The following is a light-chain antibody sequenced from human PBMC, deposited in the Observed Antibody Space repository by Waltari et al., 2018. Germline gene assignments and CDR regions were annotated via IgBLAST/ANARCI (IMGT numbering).Light chain of an antibody. CDR1: QSLLYSDGYTY. CDR3: MQSLHVET. V-gene: IGKV2-28*01. Sequence: EIVLTQSPLSLPVTPGEPASISCRSSQSLLYSDGYTYLDWYLQKPGQSPQLLIYLGSNRASGVPDRFSGSGSGTDFTLKISRVEAEDVGVYYCMQSLHVETFGQGTKLEIK. J-gene: IGKJ2*01. CDR2: LGS.